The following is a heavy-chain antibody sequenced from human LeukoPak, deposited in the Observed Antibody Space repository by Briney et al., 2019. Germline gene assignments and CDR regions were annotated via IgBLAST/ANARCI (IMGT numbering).Heavy chain of an antibody. CDR3: ARAGNYDILTGQPPADAFDI. J-gene: IGHJ3*02. CDR2: ISSSGSTM. CDR1: GFTFSSYE. V-gene: IGHV3-48*03. D-gene: IGHD3-9*01. Sequence: GGSLRLSCAASGFTFSSYEMNWVRQAPGKGLEWVSYISSSGSTMYYADSVKGRFTISRDNAKNSLYLQMDSLRAEDTAVYYCARAGNYDILTGQPPADAFDIWGQGTMVTVSS.